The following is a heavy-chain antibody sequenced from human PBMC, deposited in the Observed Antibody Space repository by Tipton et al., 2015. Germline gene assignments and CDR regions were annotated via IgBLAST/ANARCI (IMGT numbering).Heavy chain of an antibody. J-gene: IGHJ6*02. D-gene: IGHD3-10*01. CDR3: ARVDILLSQGGMDV. Sequence: TLSLTCTVSGGSISSNDYYWGWIRQPPGKGLEWIGNIYFGGSTYYNPPLKSRVTISVDTSRNQFSLKLISVTAADTAVYYCARVDILLSQGGMDVWGQGTTVTVSS. V-gene: IGHV4-39*01. CDR1: GGSISSNDYY. CDR2: IYFGGST.